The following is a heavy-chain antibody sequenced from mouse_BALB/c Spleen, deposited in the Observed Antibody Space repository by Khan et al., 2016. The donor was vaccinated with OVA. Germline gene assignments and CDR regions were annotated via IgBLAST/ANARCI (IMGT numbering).Heavy chain of an antibody. D-gene: IGHD1-1*01. V-gene: IGHV1-7*01. CDR1: GYTFTNYW. Sequence: VQLQQSGAELAKPGASVKMSCKASGYTFTNYWMHWVKQRPGQGLEWIGYINPSTDYTEYNQKFKDKASLTADKSSSTAYMKLTSLTSEDSALYDCVNHGSSSAWFTYWGQGTLVTVSA. J-gene: IGHJ3*01. CDR2: INPSTDYT. CDR3: VNHGSSSAWFTY.